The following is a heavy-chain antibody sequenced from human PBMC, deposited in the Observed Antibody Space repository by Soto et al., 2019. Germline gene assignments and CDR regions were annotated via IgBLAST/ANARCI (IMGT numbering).Heavy chain of an antibody. Sequence: QVQLQESGPGLVKPSQTLSLICTVSGGSISSGGYYWSWIRQHPGKGLESIWQTYYSGSTFYNPSLKSPVTISLDTSKNQFSLRLSSVTAADTAVYYCARKNTMFAATYWFDPWGQGTLVTVSS. D-gene: IGHD3-3*01. CDR2: TYYSGST. V-gene: IGHV4-31*01. CDR1: GGSISSGGYY. CDR3: ARKNTMFAATYWFDP. J-gene: IGHJ5*02.